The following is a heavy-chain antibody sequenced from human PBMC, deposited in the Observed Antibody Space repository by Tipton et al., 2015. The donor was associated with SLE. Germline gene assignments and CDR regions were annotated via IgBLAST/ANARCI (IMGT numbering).Heavy chain of an antibody. Sequence: QLVQSGAEVKKPGSSEKVSCKASGGTFISYAITWVRQAPGQGLECMGGIIPVFGTPNYAQKFQGRVTNTTDESTNTSYMELSSLTSDDTAVYYCARAYSTSSVFDYGGQGTLVTVSS. CDR3: ARAYSTSSVFDY. CDR2: IIPVFGTP. V-gene: IGHV1-69*05. CDR1: GGTFISYA. J-gene: IGHJ4*02. D-gene: IGHD2-21*01.